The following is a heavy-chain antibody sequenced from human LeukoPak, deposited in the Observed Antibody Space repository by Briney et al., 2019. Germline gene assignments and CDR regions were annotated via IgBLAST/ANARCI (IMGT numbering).Heavy chain of an antibody. V-gene: IGHV3-48*01. CDR3: AREIEDCSSTSCYTRARDV. D-gene: IGHD2-2*02. Sequence: GGSLRLSCAASGFTFSSYSMNWVRQAPGKGLEWVSYISSSSSTIYYADSVKGRFTISRDNAKNSLYLQMNSLRAEDTAVYYCAREIEDCSSTSCYTRARDVWGKGTTVSVSS. CDR2: ISSSSSTI. CDR1: GFTFSSYS. J-gene: IGHJ6*03.